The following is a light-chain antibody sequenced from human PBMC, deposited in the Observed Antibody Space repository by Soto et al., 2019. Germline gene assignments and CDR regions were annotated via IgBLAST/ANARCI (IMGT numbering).Light chain of an antibody. CDR2: DVS. V-gene: IGLV2-11*01. CDR3: CSYAGSYTEV. Sequence: QSALTQRRSVSGSPGQSVTISCTGTSIDVGGYNYVSWYQQHPGKAPKFMIYDVSKRPSGVPDRFSGSKSGNTASLTISGLQAEDEADYYCCSYAGSYTEVFGAGTKLTVL. CDR1: SIDVGGYNY. J-gene: IGLJ2*01.